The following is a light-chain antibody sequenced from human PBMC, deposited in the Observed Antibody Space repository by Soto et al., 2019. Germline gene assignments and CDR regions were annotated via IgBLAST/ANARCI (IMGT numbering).Light chain of an antibody. CDR3: CSYAGSSTPV. V-gene: IGLV2-23*01. CDR1: SSDVGSYNL. J-gene: IGLJ2*01. Sequence: QSALTQPASVSGSPGQSITISCTGTSSDVGSYNLVSWYQQHPGKAPKLMIYEGSKRPSGVSNRFSGSKSGNTASLTISGLQAEDEADYYCCSYAGSSTPVLGGGTKVTVL. CDR2: EGS.